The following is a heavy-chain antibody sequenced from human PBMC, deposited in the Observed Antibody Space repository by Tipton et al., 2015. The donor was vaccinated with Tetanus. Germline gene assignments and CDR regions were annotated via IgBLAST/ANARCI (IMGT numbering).Heavy chain of an antibody. CDR3: ATNYYGSGSYYKGWFDP. D-gene: IGHD3-10*01. CDR1: GFTVSSSY. CDR2: IYSGGST. J-gene: IGHJ5*02. Sequence: QLVQSGGGLIQPGGSLRLSCAASGFTVSSSYMSWVRQAPGKGLEWVSVIYSGGSTYYADSVKGRFTISRDNSKNTLYLQMNSLRAEDTAVYYCATNYYGSGSYYKGWFDPWGQGTLVTVSS. V-gene: IGHV3-53*01.